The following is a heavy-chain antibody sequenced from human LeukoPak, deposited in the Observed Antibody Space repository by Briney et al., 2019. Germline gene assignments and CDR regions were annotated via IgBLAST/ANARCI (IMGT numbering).Heavy chain of an antibody. CDR1: GYTFINYY. CDR2: INPSGGST. Sequence: ASVKVSCKASGYTFINYYIHWVRQAPGQGLEWVGIINPSGGSTTYAQKFQGRVSMTRDTSTSTVYMELGSLESDDTALYYCARHSLPGTTPFDYWGQGTLVTVSS. J-gene: IGHJ4*02. D-gene: IGHD1-1*01. V-gene: IGHV1-46*01. CDR3: ARHSLPGTTPFDY.